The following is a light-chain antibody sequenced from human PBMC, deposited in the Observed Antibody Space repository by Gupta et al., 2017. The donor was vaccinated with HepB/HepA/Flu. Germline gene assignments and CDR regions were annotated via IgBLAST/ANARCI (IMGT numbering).Light chain of an antibody. J-gene: IGKJ3*01. Sequence: IQMTPSPSSLSAPVGDRVTITCQASQDINNYLNWYQQKPGKAPKLLISDASNLEAGVPSRFSGSGSGTHCTFTIRELQPEGLATFYCQQYDDLPTFTFGPGTKVELK. V-gene: IGKV1-33*01. CDR2: DAS. CDR1: QDINNY. CDR3: QQYDDLPTFT.